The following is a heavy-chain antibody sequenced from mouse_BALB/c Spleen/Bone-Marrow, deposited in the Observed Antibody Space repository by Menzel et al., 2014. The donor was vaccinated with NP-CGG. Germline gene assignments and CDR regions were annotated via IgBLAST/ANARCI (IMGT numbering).Heavy chain of an antibody. CDR3: ASRYDTMDY. CDR1: GYTFSSYW. V-gene: IGHV1-9*01. CDR2: ILPGSGSI. J-gene: IGHJ4*01. Sequence: VQLQQSGAELMKPGASVKISCKATGYTFSSYWIEWVKQRPGHGLEWIGEILPGSGSIKYSEKFKGKATFTADTSSNTAYMQLSSLTSEDSAVYYCASRYDTMDYWGQGTSVTVSS.